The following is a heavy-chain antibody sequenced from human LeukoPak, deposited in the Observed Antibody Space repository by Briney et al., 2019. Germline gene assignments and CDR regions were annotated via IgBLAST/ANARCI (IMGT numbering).Heavy chain of an antibody. J-gene: IGHJ4*02. CDR1: GFTFSSYS. V-gene: IGHV3-23*01. D-gene: IGHD3-10*01. Sequence: GGSLRLSCAASGFTFSSYSMSWVRQVPGKGLEWVSVIGSGGSGGTSYADSVRGRFTMSRDDSKNTLFLLMNSLRAEDTAVYYCAKPYSSGSDSSYSTFDYWGQGSLVTVSS. CDR2: IGSGGSGGT. CDR3: AKPYSSGSDSSYSTFDY.